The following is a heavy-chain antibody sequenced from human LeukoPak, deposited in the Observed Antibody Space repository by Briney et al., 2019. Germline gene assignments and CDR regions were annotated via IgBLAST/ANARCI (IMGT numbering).Heavy chain of an antibody. J-gene: IGHJ4*02. CDR3: ARDRASMMALGYFDY. CDR1: GFTFSSYA. V-gene: IGHV3-23*01. Sequence: GGSLRLSCAASGFTFSSYAMSWVRQAPGKGLEWVSAISGSGGSTYYADSVKGRFTISRDNSKNTLYLQMNSLRAEDTAVYYCARDRASMMALGYFDYWGQGTLVTVSS. CDR2: ISGSGGST. D-gene: IGHD3-22*01.